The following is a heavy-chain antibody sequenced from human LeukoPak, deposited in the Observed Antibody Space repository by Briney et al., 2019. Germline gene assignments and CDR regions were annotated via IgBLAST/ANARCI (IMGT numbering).Heavy chain of an antibody. D-gene: IGHD6-13*01. J-gene: IGHJ4*02. CDR1: GFTFSSYS. Sequence: PGGSLRLSCAASGFTFSSYSMNWVRQAPGQGLEWVSYITSDSTTMFYADSVKGRFTISRDNAKNTLYLQMNSLRAEDTAVYYCAHGGSSWYLGQGTLVTVSS. CDR2: ITSDSTTM. CDR3: AHGGSSWY. V-gene: IGHV3-48*04.